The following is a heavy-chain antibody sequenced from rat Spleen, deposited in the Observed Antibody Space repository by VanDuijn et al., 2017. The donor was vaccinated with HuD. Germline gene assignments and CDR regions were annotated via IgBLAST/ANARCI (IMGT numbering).Heavy chain of an antibody. CDR1: GFAFNDHF. CDR2: IRSDGSST. Sequence: EVQLVESNGGLVQPGRSLKLSCAASGFAFNDHFMAWVRQAPPKGLEWVATIRSDGSSTYYRDSVKGRFTISRENAKSTLSLQMDSLRSEDTATYYCARQDTSGYSNWFAYWGQGALVTVSS. V-gene: IGHV5-29*01. D-gene: IGHD4-3*01. CDR3: ARQDTSGYSNWFAY. J-gene: IGHJ3*01.